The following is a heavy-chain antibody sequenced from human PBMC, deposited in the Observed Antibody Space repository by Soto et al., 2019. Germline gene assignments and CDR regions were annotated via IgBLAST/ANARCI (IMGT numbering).Heavy chain of an antibody. Sequence: LRLSCAASGFTFSSYGMHWVRQAPGKGLEWVAVISYDGSNKYYADSVKGRFTISRDNSKNTLYLQMNSLRAEDTAVYYCAKSTGYSLSYGMDVWGQGTTVTVSS. CDR1: GFTFSSYG. J-gene: IGHJ6*02. CDR3: AKSTGYSLSYGMDV. V-gene: IGHV3-30*18. CDR2: ISYDGSNK. D-gene: IGHD6-13*01.